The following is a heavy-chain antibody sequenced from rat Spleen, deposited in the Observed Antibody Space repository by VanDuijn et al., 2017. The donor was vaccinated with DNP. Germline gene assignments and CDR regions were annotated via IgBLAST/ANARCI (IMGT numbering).Heavy chain of an antibody. V-gene: IGHV2-15*01. CDR3: TTRPYNSGHGGFAY. D-gene: IGHD4-3*01. J-gene: IGHJ3*01. Sequence: QVQLRESGPGLVQPSRTLSLTCTVSGFSLTSYGVSWVRQPPGKGLEWVGAIWSGGSTDYNSALKSRLSISRDTSKSQVFLKMNSLQTEDTAIYFCTTRPYNSGHGGFAYWGQGTLVTVSS. CDR1: GFSLTSYG. CDR2: IWSGGST.